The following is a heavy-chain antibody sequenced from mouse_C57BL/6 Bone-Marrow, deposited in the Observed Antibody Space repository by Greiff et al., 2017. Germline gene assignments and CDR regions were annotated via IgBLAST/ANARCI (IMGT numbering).Heavy chain of an antibody. CDR1: GYAFTNYL. D-gene: IGHD2-4*01. V-gene: IGHV1-54*01. CDR3: ARGGLRRMDY. CDR2: INPGSGGT. Sequence: QVQLQQSGAELVRPGTSVKVSCKASGYAFTNYLIEWVKQRPGQGLEWIGVINPGSGGTNYNEKFKGKATLTADQSSSTAYMQLSSLTSEDSAVYFCARGGLRRMDYWGQGTSVTVSS. J-gene: IGHJ4*01.